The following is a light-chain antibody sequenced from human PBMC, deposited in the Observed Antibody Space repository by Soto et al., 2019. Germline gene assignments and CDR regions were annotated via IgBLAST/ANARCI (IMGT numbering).Light chain of an antibody. CDR1: QYMTRTY. J-gene: IGKJ2*01. CDR3: HQYDKAPQT. CDR2: AAS. Sequence: EIVLTQSPGTLSLSPGERATLSCRASQYMTRTYIAWYQQQPGQAPRLLIYAASNKATGIPDKFSGSGSGKDYSLTITRLEPEDSAVYYCHQYDKAPQTFGQGNKVEIK. V-gene: IGKV3-20*01.